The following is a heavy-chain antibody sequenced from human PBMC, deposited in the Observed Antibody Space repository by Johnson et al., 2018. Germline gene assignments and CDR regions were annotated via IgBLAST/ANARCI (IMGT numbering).Heavy chain of an antibody. D-gene: IGHD2-2*01. CDR1: GFTFSDSP. V-gene: IGHV3-73*02. Sequence: VQLQESGGGLVQXGGSLKLSCAASGFTFSDSPMHWVRPAPGKGLEWVGHIRSKADGYATAYAASVKGRFTISRDDSDNAAYLQMNSLKTEDTAVYYCSRQSVSCNDNWGQGTLVTVSS. CDR2: IRSKADGYAT. J-gene: IGHJ4*02. CDR3: SRQSVSCNDN.